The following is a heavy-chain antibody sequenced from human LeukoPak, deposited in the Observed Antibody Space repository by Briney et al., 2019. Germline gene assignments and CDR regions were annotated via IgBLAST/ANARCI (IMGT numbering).Heavy chain of an antibody. J-gene: IGHJ3*02. CDR1: GYTFTSYA. V-gene: IGHV1-18*01. CDR3: ARGPHGFDI. Sequence: ASVKVSCKASGYTFTSYAFRWVRQAPGQGLEWMGWISAYNGNTNYAQKFQGGVTMTRDTSTSTVYMELRSLRSEDTAVYYCARGPHGFDIWGQGTMVTVSS. CDR2: ISAYNGNT.